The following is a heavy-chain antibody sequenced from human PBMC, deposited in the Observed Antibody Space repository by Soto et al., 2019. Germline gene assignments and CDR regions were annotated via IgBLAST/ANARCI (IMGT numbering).Heavy chain of an antibody. Sequence: SETLSLTCTVSGDSISAYFWSWVRQPQGKGLEWIGNIHYNGNTKYNPSLKSRVTMSVDTSKNQFSLRLISVTAADTAIYFCAREGNLGRWLQPLDFWGQGTLVTVSS. CDR2: IHYNGNT. CDR1: GDSISAYF. D-gene: IGHD5-12*01. CDR3: AREGNLGRWLQPLDF. J-gene: IGHJ4*02. V-gene: IGHV4-59*01.